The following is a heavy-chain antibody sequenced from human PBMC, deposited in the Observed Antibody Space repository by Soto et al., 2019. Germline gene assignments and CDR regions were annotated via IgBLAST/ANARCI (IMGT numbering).Heavy chain of an antibody. J-gene: IGHJ6*02. CDR1: GFTFDTYG. CDR2: ISYEGSNT. D-gene: IGHD1-1*01. Sequence: VGSLRLSCVASGFTFDTYGIHWVRQAPGKVLQWVALISYEGSNTYYADSVRGRFTISRDNSKNTLYLQINALRPEDTGVYYCARVTPGNNLYYFSGLDVWGQGTSVTVS. V-gene: IGHV3-30-3*01. CDR3: ARVTPGNNLYYFSGLDV.